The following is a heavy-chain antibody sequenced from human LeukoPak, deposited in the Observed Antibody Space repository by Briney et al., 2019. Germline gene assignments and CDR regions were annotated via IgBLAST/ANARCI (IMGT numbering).Heavy chain of an antibody. J-gene: IGHJ6*02. CDR1: RFTFNDHY. Sequence: GGSLTLPCTASRFTFNDHYTIWPRQAPGKARVGVSYIICSSNTIHYTDPEKDRFTISRDNAKNSLYLQMNSLRDEDTAVYYCARDGLTGTPYYDFWSGYLIHYGMDVWGQGTTVTVSS. V-gene: IGHV3-11*01. CDR3: ARDGLTGTPYYDFWSGYLIHYGMDV. CDR2: IICSSNTI. D-gene: IGHD3-3*01.